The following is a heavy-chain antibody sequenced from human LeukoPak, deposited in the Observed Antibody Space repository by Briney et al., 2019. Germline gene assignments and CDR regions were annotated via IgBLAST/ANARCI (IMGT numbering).Heavy chain of an antibody. V-gene: IGHV1-18*01. D-gene: IGHD1-26*01. CDR2: ISGYSGNA. Sequence: ASVKVSCKASGYTFSNFGLTWVRQAPGQGLEWMGWISGYSGNANYAQKFQGRVTITRDTSASTAYMELSSLRSEDTAVYYCARGGSYSYWGQGTLVTVSS. J-gene: IGHJ4*02. CDR3: ARGGSYSY. CDR1: GYTFSNFG.